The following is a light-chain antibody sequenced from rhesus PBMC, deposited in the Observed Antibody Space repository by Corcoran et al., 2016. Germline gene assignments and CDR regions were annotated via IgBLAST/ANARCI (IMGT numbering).Light chain of an antibody. J-gene: IGKJ4*01. V-gene: IGKV3-35*01. CDR3: QQYSNWLT. CDR2: DAS. CDR1: QSVSSS. Sequence: EIVLTQSPATLSLSPGERATLSCRASQSVSSSLAWFQQKPGQAPRLLIYDASSRATGIPYRFSGSGSGTDLTLTISSLEPEDVGVYYCQQYSNWLTFGGGTKVELK.